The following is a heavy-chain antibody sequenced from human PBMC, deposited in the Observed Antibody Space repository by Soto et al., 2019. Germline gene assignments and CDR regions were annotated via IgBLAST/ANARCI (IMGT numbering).Heavy chain of an antibody. J-gene: IGHJ3*01. CDR1: GFTVSSNY. D-gene: IGHD3-22*01. Sequence: EVQLVESGGGLVQPGGSLRLSCAASGFTVSSNYMSWGSQAPGKGLEWVSDIHSVGSTYYADSVKGRFTISRHNSKNTLYLQMNRLRTEDTALYYCARDGPGSGYAFDVWGHGTMVTVSS. CDR3: ARDGPGSGYAFDV. V-gene: IGHV3-53*04. CDR2: IHSVGST.